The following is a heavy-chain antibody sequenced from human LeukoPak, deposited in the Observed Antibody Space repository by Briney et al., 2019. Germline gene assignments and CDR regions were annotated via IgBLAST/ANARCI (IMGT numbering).Heavy chain of an antibody. CDR1: GYTFTSYG. CDR2: ISAYNGNT. Sequence: ASVRVSCKASGYTFTSYGISWVRQAPGQGLEWMGWISAYNGNTNYAQKLQGRVTMTTNTSTRTAYMELRSLRSDDTAVYYCARDGVVLPLYHFDYWGQGTLVTVSS. J-gene: IGHJ4*02. D-gene: IGHD3-16*01. V-gene: IGHV1-18*01. CDR3: ARDGVVLPLYHFDY.